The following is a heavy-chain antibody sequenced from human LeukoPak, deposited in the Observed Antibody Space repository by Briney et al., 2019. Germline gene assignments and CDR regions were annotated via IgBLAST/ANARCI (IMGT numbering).Heavy chain of an antibody. CDR2: IRYDGSNK. Sequence: PGGTLRLSCAASGFTFSSYGMHWVRQAPGKGLEWVALIRYDGSNKYYADSVKGRFTISRDNSKNTLYLQMNSLRAEDTAVYYCAKDLTGVGANMFDYWGQGTLVTVSS. CDR3: AKDLTGVGANMFDY. J-gene: IGHJ4*02. V-gene: IGHV3-30*02. CDR1: GFTFSSYG. D-gene: IGHD1-26*01.